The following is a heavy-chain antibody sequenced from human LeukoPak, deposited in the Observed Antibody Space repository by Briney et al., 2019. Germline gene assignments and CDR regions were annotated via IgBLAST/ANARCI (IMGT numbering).Heavy chain of an antibody. V-gene: IGHV3-74*01. Sequence: PGGSLRLSCAASGNYWMHWVRQAPGKGLVWVSRINSDGSSTNYADSVKGRFTISRDNAKNTLYLQMNSLRAEDTAVYYCARDGGYYYGMDVWGQGTTVTVSS. J-gene: IGHJ6*02. D-gene: IGHD2-15*01. CDR3: ARDGGYYYGMDV. CDR1: GNYW. CDR2: INSDGSST.